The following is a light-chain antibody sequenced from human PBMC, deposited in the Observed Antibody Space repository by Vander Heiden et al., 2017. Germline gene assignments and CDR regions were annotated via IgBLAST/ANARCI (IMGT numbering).Light chain of an antibody. V-gene: IGKV3-11*01. CDR1: QSISAD. J-gene: IGKJ2*01. CDR3: QQRNSWPRT. CDR2: DAS. Sequence: EIVLTQSPPTLALSPGERATLSCRASQSISADLAWYQQKPGQAPRLLIYDASNRATGIPARFSGSGSGTDFTLTISNLEPDDFAVYYCQQRNSWPRTFGQGTKVEI.